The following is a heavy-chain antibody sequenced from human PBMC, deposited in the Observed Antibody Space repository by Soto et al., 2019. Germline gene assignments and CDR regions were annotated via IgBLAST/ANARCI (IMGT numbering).Heavy chain of an antibody. CDR1: GGSISSYY. CDR3: ARIYTRIDAFDI. CDR2: IYYSGST. J-gene: IGHJ3*02. Sequence: PSETLSLTCTVSGGSISSYYWSWIRQPPGKGLEWIGYIYYSGSTNYNPSLKSRVTISVDTSKNQFSLKLSSVTAADMAVYYCARIYTRIDAFDIWGQGTMVTVSS. D-gene: IGHD2-2*02. V-gene: IGHV4-59*08.